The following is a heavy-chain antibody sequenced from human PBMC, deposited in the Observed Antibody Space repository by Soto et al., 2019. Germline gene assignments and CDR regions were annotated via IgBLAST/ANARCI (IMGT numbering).Heavy chain of an antibody. J-gene: IGHJ5*02. V-gene: IGHV4-31*03. Sequence: PSETLSLTCTVSGGSTSSGGYYWSWIRQHPGKGLEWIGYIYYSGSTYYNPSLKSRVTISVDTSKNQFSLKLSSVTAADTAVYYCARGFRATIGWFDPWGQGTLVTVSS. CDR1: GGSTSSGGYY. D-gene: IGHD5-12*01. CDR3: ARGFRATIGWFDP. CDR2: IYYSGST.